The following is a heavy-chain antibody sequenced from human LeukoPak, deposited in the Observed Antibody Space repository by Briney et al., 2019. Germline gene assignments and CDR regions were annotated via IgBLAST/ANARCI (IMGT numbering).Heavy chain of an antibody. J-gene: IGHJ4*02. D-gene: IGHD3-10*01. V-gene: IGHV6-1*01. CDR3: VRSRGDLDY. CDR1: GDSVSSNSAA. Sequence: SQTLSLTCAISGDSVSSNSAAWNWIRQSPARGLEWLGRTYYRSKWHNDYAPSVKSRITINPDTSKNQFSLQVNSMTPEGTAVYYCVRSRGDLDYWGQGTLVTVSS. CDR2: TYYRSKWHN.